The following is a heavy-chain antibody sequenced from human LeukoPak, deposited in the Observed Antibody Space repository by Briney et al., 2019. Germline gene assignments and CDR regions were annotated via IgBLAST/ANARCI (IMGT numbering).Heavy chain of an antibody. V-gene: IGHV4-59*01. CDR1: GGSISSYY. Sequence: PSETLSLTCTVSGGSISSYYWSWIRQPPGKGLEWIGNIYYSGSTNYNPSLKSRVTISVDTSKNQFSLKLISVTAADTAVYYCARVPRSYYYYYYMDVWGKGTTVTVSS. CDR3: ARVPRSYYYYYYMDV. J-gene: IGHJ6*03. CDR2: IYYSGST.